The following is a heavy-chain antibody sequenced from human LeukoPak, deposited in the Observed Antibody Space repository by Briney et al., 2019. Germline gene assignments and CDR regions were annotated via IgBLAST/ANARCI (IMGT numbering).Heavy chain of an antibody. J-gene: IGHJ4*02. V-gene: IGHV4-61*02. CDR2: IYTSGST. CDR3: ARGGEYYYDSSGYYYFDY. D-gene: IGHD3-22*01. Sequence: PSQTLSLTCTVSGGSISSGSYYWSWIRQPAGKGLEWIGRIYTSGSTNYNPSLKSRVTISVDTSKNQFSLKLSSVTAADTAVYYCARGGEYYYDSSGYYYFDYWGQGTLVTVSS. CDR1: GGSISSGSYY.